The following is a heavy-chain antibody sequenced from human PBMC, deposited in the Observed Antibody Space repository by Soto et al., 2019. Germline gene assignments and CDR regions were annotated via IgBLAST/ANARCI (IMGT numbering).Heavy chain of an antibody. CDR3: AKDWGSSGWYNWFDP. D-gene: IGHD6-13*01. Sequence: QVQLVESGGGVVQSGRSLRLSCVASGFTFSTSGMHWIRQAPGKGLEWVAMISHDGGATYYVDSVKGRFTISRDTDKNTLHLQIDSLRPEDTATYYCAKDWGSSGWYNWFDPWGQGTLVTVSS. CDR1: GFTFSTSG. V-gene: IGHV3-30*18. J-gene: IGHJ5*02. CDR2: ISHDGGAT.